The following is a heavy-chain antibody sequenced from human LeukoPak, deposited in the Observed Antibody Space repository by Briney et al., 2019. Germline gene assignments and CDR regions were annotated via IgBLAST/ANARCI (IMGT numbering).Heavy chain of an antibody. Sequence: GGSLRLSCAASGVTFSDYDMSWIRQAPGKGLEWLSYISSDRYTISYADSVRGRFTIYRDNAKSSVYLQMNSLRAEGTAMYYCAREVVVPGAPYFFDYWGQGILLTVS. CDR2: ISSDRYTI. D-gene: IGHD2-2*01. J-gene: IGHJ4*02. V-gene: IGHV3-11*01. CDR1: GVTFSDYD. CDR3: AREVVVPGAPYFFDY.